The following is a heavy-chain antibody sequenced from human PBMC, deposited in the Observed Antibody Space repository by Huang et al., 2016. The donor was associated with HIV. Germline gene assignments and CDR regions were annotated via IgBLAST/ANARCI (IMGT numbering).Heavy chain of an antibody. CDR1: GYSFTRQW. D-gene: IGHD2-21*02. J-gene: IGHJ3*01. CDR3: ARPPTYSDDGGYYIDAFGV. V-gene: IGHV5-51*03. Sequence: EVQLVQSGAEMKRPGESLKISCKVSGYSFTRQWIGWVRQMPGKGPEWMGIIYPGDSDVKYSPTFQGQVTISADNSISTAYLQWKSLKVTDTAMYFCARPPTYSDDGGYYIDAFGVWGRGTMVTVS. CDR2: IYPGDSDV.